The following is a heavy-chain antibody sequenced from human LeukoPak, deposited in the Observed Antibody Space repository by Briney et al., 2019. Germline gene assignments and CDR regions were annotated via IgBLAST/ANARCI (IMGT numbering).Heavy chain of an antibody. CDR3: AREVAHLYGSGSPIDY. J-gene: IGHJ4*02. D-gene: IGHD3-10*01. CDR2: INPSGGST. V-gene: IGHV1-46*03. Sequence: ASVKVSCKASGYTFTSYYMRWVRQALGQGLEWMGIINPSGGSTSYAQKFQGRVTMTRDTSTSTVYMELSSLRSEDTAVYYCAREVAHLYGSGSPIDYWGQGTLVTVSS. CDR1: GYTFTSYY.